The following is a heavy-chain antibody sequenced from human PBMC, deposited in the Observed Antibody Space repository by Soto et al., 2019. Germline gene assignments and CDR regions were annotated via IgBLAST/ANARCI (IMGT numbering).Heavy chain of an antibody. V-gene: IGHV3-33*01. J-gene: IGHJ4*02. CDR1: GFTFSSYG. CDR2: IWYDGSNK. CDR3: ARGQWEPTQVFDY. D-gene: IGHD1-26*01. Sequence: GGSLRLSCAASGFTFSSYGMHWVRQAPGKGLEWVAVIWYDGSNKYYADSVKGRFTISRDNSKNTLYLQMNSLRAEDTAVYYCARGQWEPTQVFDYWGQGTLVTVSS.